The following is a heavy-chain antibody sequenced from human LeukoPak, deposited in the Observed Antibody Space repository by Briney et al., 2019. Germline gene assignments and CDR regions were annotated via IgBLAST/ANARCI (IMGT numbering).Heavy chain of an antibody. D-gene: IGHD3-22*01. CDR2: IFHNGTS. CDR1: GGSISTDDYY. Sequence: PSQTLSLTCTVSGGSISTDDYYWHWIRQPPGQGLEWIGYIFHNGTSYYAPSLRGRVTISVDTSKNQFSLKLKSVTASDTAVYYCARDSFYLYNSGFLWGQGTLVAVSS. J-gene: IGHJ4*02. CDR3: ARDSFYLYNSGFL. V-gene: IGHV4-30-4*01.